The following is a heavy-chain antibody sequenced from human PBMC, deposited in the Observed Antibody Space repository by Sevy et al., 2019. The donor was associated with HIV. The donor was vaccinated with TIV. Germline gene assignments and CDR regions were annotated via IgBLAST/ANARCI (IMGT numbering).Heavy chain of an antibody. Sequence: ASVKVSCKASGYTFTGYYMHWVRQAPGQGLEWMGWINPNSGGTNYAQKFQGRVTMTRDTSISTAYMELSRLRSDDTAVYYCAGSSSGWFRGGGYYFDYWGQGTLVTVSS. V-gene: IGHV1-2*02. CDR3: AGSSSGWFRGGGYYFDY. D-gene: IGHD6-19*01. J-gene: IGHJ4*02. CDR1: GYTFTGYY. CDR2: INPNSGGT.